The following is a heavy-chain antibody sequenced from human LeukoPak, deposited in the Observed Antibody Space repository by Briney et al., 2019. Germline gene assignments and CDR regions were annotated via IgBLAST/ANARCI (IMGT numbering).Heavy chain of an antibody. CDR2: INHSGST. Sequence: SETLSLTCAVYGGSFNGYYWSWIRQPPGKGLEWIGEINHSGSTNYNPSLKSQVTISVDTSKNQFSLKLSSVTAADTAVYYCASSGYGYGDFQYLYYWGQGTLVTVSS. V-gene: IGHV4-34*01. J-gene: IGHJ4*02. D-gene: IGHD4-17*01. CDR1: GGSFNGYY. CDR3: ASSGYGYGDFQYLYY.